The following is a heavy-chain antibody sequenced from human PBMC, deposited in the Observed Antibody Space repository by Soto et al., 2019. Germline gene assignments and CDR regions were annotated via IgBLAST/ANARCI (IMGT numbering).Heavy chain of an antibody. CDR1: GGTFSSYT. CDR2: IIPILGIA. D-gene: IGHD2-2*01. V-gene: IGHV1-69*02. J-gene: IGHJ6*03. CDR3: ARLGYCSSTSCSSGMDV. Sequence: ASVKVSCKASGGTFSSYTISWVRQAPGQGLEWMGRIIPILGIANYAQKFQGRVTITADKSTSTAYMELSSLRSEDTAVYYCARLGYCSSTSCSSGMDVWGKGTTVTVSS.